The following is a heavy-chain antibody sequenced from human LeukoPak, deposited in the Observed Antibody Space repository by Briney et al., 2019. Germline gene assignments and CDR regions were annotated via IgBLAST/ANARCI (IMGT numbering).Heavy chain of an antibody. CDR3: ARELSGSYCAFDI. CDR1: GGSFSGYY. D-gene: IGHD1-26*01. Sequence: SETLSLTCAVYGGSFSGYYWSWIRQPPGKGLEWIGEINHSGSTNYNPSLKSRVTISVDTSKNQFSLKLSSVTAADTAVYYCARELSGSYCAFDIWGQGTMVTVSS. J-gene: IGHJ3*02. CDR2: INHSGST. V-gene: IGHV4-34*01.